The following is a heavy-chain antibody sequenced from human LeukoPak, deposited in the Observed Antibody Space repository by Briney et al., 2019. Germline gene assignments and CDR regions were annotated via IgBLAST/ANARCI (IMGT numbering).Heavy chain of an antibody. CDR1: GFTFSSYG. J-gene: IGHJ4*02. V-gene: IGHV3-30*03. D-gene: IGHD5-24*01. CDR2: ISYDGSNK. Sequence: QPGRSLRLSCAASGFTFSSYGMHWVRQAPGKGLEWVAVISYDGSNKYYADSVKGRFTISRDNSKNTLYLQMNSLRAEDTAVYFCARKMALWGQGTLVTVSS. CDR3: ARKMAL.